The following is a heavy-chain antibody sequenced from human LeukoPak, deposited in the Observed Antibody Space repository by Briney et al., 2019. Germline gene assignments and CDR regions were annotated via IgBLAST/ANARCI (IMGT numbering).Heavy chain of an antibody. V-gene: IGHV4-59*01. CDR3: AGGGVSTAMAFDY. J-gene: IGHJ4*02. Sequence: PSETLSLTCTVSGGSISSYYWSWIRQPPGKGLEWIGYIYYSGSTNYNPSLKSRVTISVGTSKNQFSLKLSSVTAADTAVYYCAGGGVSTAMAFDYWGQGTLVTVSS. CDR2: IYYSGST. D-gene: IGHD5-18*01. CDR1: GGSISSYY.